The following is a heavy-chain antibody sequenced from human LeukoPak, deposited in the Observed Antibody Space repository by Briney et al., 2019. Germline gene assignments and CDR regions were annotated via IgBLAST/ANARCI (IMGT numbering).Heavy chain of an antibody. CDR2: IYSDNT. Sequence: GGSLRLSCTVSGFTVSSNSMSWVRQAPGKGLEWVSFIYSDNTHYSDSVKGRFTISRDNAKNSLYLQMNSLRAEDTAVYYCARITRAFYYDFWSGYYDYYYYYMDVWGKGTTVTVSS. CDR1: GFTVSSNS. D-gene: IGHD3-3*01. J-gene: IGHJ6*03. V-gene: IGHV3-53*01. CDR3: ARITRAFYYDFWSGYYDYYYYYMDV.